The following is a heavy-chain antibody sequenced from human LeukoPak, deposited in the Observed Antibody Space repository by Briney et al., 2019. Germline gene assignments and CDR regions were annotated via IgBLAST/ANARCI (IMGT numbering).Heavy chain of an antibody. CDR1: GFTFSTYW. CDR2: IKEDGSEK. V-gene: IGHV3-7*01. J-gene: IGHJ4*02. D-gene: IGHD4-17*01. CDR3: ARDDCGDMNFDY. Sequence: PGGSLRLSCAASGFTFSTYWMGWVRQAPGKGLEWVANIKEDGSEKYYVDSVKGRFTISRDNAKNSLYLRMNSLRAEDTAVYYCARDDCGDMNFDYWGQGTLVTVSS.